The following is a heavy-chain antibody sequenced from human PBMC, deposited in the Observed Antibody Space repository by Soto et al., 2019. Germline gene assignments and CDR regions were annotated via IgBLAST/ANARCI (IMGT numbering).Heavy chain of an antibody. V-gene: IGHV4-31*03. Sequence: SETLALTRTVSGGSIRSCGYYWSWLRQHPGKGLEWIGYIFYSGSTYYNPSLKSRVTISVDTSKNQFSLYLQMNSLITEDTAVYYCAADIPNDNYPIDYRGQGTLVTVSS. CDR1: GGSIRSCGYY. D-gene: IGHD1-1*01. J-gene: IGHJ4*02. CDR2: IFYSGST. CDR3: AADIPNDNYPIDY.